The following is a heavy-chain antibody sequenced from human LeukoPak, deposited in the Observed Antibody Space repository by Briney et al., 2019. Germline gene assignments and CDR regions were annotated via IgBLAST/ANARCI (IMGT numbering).Heavy chain of an antibody. J-gene: IGHJ4*02. CDR3: AKGGKWDVTPFDY. CDR2: INHSGST. D-gene: IGHD1-26*01. CDR1: GGSFSGYY. V-gene: IGHV4-34*01. Sequence: SETLSLTCAVYGGSFSGYYWSWIRQPPGRGLEWIGEINHSGSTNYNPSLKSRDTISVDTSKNQFSLKLSSVTAADTAAYYCAKGGKWDVTPFDYWGQGTLVTVSS.